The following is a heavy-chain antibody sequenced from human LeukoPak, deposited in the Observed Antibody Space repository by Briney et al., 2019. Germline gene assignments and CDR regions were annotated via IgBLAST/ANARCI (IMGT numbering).Heavy chain of an antibody. CDR2: ISSSGSTI. J-gene: IGHJ1*01. D-gene: IGHD6-13*01. CDR3: ARDHSSSWYAEYFQH. CDR1: GFTFSSYS. Sequence: GGSLRLSCAASGFTFSSYSMNWVRQAPGKGLEWVSSISSSGSTIYYADSVKGRFTISRDNAKNSLYLQMNSLRAEDTAVYYCARDHSSSWYAEYFQHWGQGTLVTVSS. V-gene: IGHV3-21*04.